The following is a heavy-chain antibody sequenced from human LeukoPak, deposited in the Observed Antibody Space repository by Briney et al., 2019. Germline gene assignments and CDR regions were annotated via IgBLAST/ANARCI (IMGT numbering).Heavy chain of an antibody. D-gene: IGHD4/OR15-4a*01. CDR1: GFTLNNYG. Sequence: GGSLRLSCAVSGFTLNNYGMHWVRQAPGKGLEWVSVIWYEGSNENYADAVRGRFTISRDTSKNTLYLQMDNLRVDDTAVYYCARDMWGVHGYDYGHNFDSWGQGSLVIVSS. CDR3: ARDMWGVHGYDYGHNFDS. J-gene: IGHJ4*02. CDR2: IWYEGSNE. V-gene: IGHV3-33*01.